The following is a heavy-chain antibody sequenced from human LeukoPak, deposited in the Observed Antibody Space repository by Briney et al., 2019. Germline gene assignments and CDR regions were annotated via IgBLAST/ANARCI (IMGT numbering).Heavy chain of an antibody. CDR3: ARGRSSSSSSYFDY. D-gene: IGHD6-6*01. V-gene: IGHV1-69*02. J-gene: IGHJ4*02. CDR1: GCTFSSYT. Sequence: SVKVSCKASGCTFSSYTISWVRQAPGQGLEWMGRIIPILGIANYAQKFQGRVTMTRNTSISTAYMELSSLRSEDTAVYYCARGRSSSSSSYFDYWGQGTLVTVSS. CDR2: IIPILGIA.